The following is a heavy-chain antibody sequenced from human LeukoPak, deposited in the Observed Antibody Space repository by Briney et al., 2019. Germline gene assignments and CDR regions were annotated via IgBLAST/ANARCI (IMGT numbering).Heavy chain of an antibody. Sequence: GGSLRLSCEASGFTFIIYGMIWVRHAPGKGLEWVSAISGDGCKTNYADSVTGRFSISRDNSKHTLYLQMNSLRAEDTALYYGVKDRYSSGMKDLRYYFDFWGQGTQVTVSS. J-gene: IGHJ4*02. D-gene: IGHD1-1*01. V-gene: IGHV3-23*01. CDR3: VKDRYSSGMKDLRYYFDF. CDR2: ISGDGCKT. CDR1: GFTFIIYG.